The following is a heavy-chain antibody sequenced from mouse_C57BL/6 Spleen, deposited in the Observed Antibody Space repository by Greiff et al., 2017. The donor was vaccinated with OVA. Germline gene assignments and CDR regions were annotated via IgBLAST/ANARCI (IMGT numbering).Heavy chain of an antibody. V-gene: IGHV1-39*01. Sequence: EVQLQQSGPELVKPGASVKISCKASGYSFTDYNMNWVKQSNGKSLEWIGVINPNYGTTSYNQKFKGKATLTVDQSSSTAYMQLNSLTSEDSAVYYCAWALITTVPAWFAYWGQGTLVTVSA. CDR1: GYSFTDYN. J-gene: IGHJ3*01. D-gene: IGHD1-1*01. CDR2: INPNYGTT. CDR3: AWALITTVPAWFAY.